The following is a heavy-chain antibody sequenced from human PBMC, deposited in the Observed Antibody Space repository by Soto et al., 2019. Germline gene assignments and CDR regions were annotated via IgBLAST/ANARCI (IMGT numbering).Heavy chain of an antibody. V-gene: IGHV3-21*01. CDR1: GFSFSTYS. CDR3: AREETAWPLAYGLDV. D-gene: IGHD2-21*02. Sequence: GGSLRLSCEASGFSFSTYSMHWVRQAPGKGPGWVSSIGRRSDIYYADSVKGRFTISRDNAKNSVSLQMNSLRDEDTAVYYCAREETAWPLAYGLDVWGQGTTVTVSS. CDR2: IGRRSDI. J-gene: IGHJ6*02.